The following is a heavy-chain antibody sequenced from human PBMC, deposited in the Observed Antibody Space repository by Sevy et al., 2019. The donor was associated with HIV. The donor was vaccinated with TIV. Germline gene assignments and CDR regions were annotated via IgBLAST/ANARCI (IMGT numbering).Heavy chain of an antibody. CDR3: ARAVGSSSWYSFDY. CDR2: ISAYNGNT. J-gene: IGHJ4*02. D-gene: IGHD6-13*01. V-gene: IGHV1-18*01. CDR1: GYTFTSYG. Sequence: ASVKVSCKASGYTFTSYGISWVRQAPGQGLEWMGWISAYNGNTNYAQRLQGRVTMTTDTSTSTAYMELRSLRSDDTAVYYCARAVGSSSWYSFDYWGQGTLVTVSS.